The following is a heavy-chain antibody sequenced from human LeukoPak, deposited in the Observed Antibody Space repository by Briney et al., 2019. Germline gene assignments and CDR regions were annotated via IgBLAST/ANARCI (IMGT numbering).Heavy chain of an antibody. CDR2: ITQSGST. V-gene: IGHV4-34*01. D-gene: IGHD6-13*01. J-gene: IGHJ4*02. CDR1: GGSFSGYY. Sequence: SSETLSLTCAVYGGSFSGYYWSWIRQPPGKGLEWIGEITQSGSTNYNPSLESRVSMSAVASKNQFSLKLSSTTAADTAVYYCARMARRYTNNWYRQYYFDYWGQGTLVTVSS. CDR3: ARMARRYTNNWYRQYYFDY.